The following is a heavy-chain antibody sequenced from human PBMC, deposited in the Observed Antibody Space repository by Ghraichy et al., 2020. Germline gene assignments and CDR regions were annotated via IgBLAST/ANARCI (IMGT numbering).Heavy chain of an antibody. V-gene: IGHV4-59*01. CDR2: IYYSGST. D-gene: IGHD5-12*01. CDR3: ARFTARGYSGYDPVISEENYYGMDV. Sequence: SETLSLTCTVSGGSISSYYWSWIRQPPGKGLEWIGYIYYSGSTNYNPSLKSRVTISVDTSKNQFSLKLSSVTAADTAVYYCARFTARGYSGYDPVISEENYYGMDVWGQGTTVTVSS. J-gene: IGHJ6*02. CDR1: GGSISSYY.